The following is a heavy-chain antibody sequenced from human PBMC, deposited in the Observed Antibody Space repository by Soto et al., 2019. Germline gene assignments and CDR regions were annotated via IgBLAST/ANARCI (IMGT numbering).Heavy chain of an antibody. CDR2: ISDDGSTA. D-gene: IGHD1-1*01. V-gene: IGHV3-74*01. CDR3: ARGPRVSSTGTGAH. Sequence: LRLSCAVSGFTFSAYWMHWVRQVPGKGLTWVSRISDDGSTATYADSVKGRFVISRDNAKNSLYLEMNTLRVDDSGLYYCARGPRVSSTGTGAHWGRGTLVTVSS. J-gene: IGHJ4*02. CDR1: GFTFSAYW.